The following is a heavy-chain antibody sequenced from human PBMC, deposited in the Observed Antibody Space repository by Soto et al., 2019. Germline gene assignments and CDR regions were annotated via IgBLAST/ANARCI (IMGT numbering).Heavy chain of an antibody. Sequence: GGSLRLACAASGFTFSTYAMCWVRQAPGKGLEWVSVLSGSGGSTYYADSVKGRFTISRDNSKNTLYLQLNSLRADDTAVYYCARAPYCSSTSCLSNYYYGMDVWGQGTTVTVSS. D-gene: IGHD2-2*01. V-gene: IGHV3-23*01. CDR1: GFTFSTYA. J-gene: IGHJ6*02. CDR3: ARAPYCSSTSCLSNYYYGMDV. CDR2: LSGSGGST.